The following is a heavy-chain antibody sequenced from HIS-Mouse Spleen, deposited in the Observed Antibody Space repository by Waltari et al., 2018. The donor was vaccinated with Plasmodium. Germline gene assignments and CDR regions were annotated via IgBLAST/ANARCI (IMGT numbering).Heavy chain of an antibody. CDR3: ARGMYSGSSWYFDL. CDR2: MNPNSGNT. J-gene: IGHJ2*01. D-gene: IGHD1-26*01. V-gene: IGHV1-8*01. Sequence: QVQLVQSGAEVKKPGASVKVSCTASGYTFTSYDITWVRQATGQGLEWMGWMNPNSGNTGYAQNFQGRVTMTSNTSISTAYMELSSLRSEDTAVYYCARGMYSGSSWYFDLWGRGTLVTVSS. CDR1: GYTFTSYD.